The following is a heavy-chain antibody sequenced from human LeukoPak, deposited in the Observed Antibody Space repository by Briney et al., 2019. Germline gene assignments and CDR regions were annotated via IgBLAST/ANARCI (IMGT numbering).Heavy chain of an antibody. J-gene: IGHJ4*02. D-gene: IGHD3-10*01. V-gene: IGHV4-59*01. CDR2: IFFSGSS. Sequence: SETLSLTCTVSGGSISNYYWSWIRQSPGKGLEWIGYIFFSGSSNYNPSLKSRVTISVDTSKNQFSLKLSSVTAPDTAVYYCARGSMIRGRFDYWGQGTLVTVSS. CDR1: GGSISNYY. CDR3: ARGSMIRGRFDY.